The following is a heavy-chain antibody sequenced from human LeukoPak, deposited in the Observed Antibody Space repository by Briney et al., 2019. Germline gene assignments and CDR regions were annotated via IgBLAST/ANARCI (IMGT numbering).Heavy chain of an antibody. CDR2: ISAYNGDT. J-gene: IGHJ6*02. CDR1: GYTFTNYG. V-gene: IGHV1-18*01. CDR3: ARDQPPSSSSWYEFYFGMEV. Sequence: GASVKVSCKASGYTFTNYGVSWVRQAPGQVLEWMGWISAYNGDTNYTQKLQGRVTMTTDTSTTTAYMELRSLRPDDTAVYYCARDQPPSSSSWYEFYFGMEVWGQGTTVTVSS. D-gene: IGHD6-13*01.